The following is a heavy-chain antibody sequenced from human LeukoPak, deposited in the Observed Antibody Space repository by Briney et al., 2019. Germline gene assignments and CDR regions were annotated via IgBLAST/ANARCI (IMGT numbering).Heavy chain of an antibody. D-gene: IGHD3-22*01. J-gene: IGHJ3*02. Sequence: GRSLRLSCAASGFTFSSYGMHWVRQAPGKGLEWVAVISYDGSNKYYADSVKGRFTISRDNSKNTLYLQMNSLRAEDTAVYYCAKDYYDSSGYSHDAFDIWGQGTMVTVSS. V-gene: IGHV3-30*18. CDR1: GFTFSSYG. CDR2: ISYDGSNK. CDR3: AKDYYDSSGYSHDAFDI.